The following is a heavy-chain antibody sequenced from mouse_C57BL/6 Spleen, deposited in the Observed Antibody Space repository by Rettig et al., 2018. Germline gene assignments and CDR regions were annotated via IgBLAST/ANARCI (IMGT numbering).Heavy chain of an antibody. D-gene: IGHD1-1*01. CDR3: ARGDYGSSSWFAY. V-gene: IGHV1-53*01. Sequence: WIGNINPSNGGTNYNEKFKSKATLTVDKSSSTAYMQLSSLTSEDSAVYYCARGDYGSSSWFAYWGQGTLVTVSA. J-gene: IGHJ3*01. CDR2: INPSNGGT.